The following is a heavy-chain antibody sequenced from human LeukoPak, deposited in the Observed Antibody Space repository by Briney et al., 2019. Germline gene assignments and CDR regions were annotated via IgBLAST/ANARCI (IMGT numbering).Heavy chain of an antibody. Sequence: PGGSLRLSCAASGFTFSSYWMSWVRQAPGKGLEWAANIKHDGSEKYYVDSVRGRFTISRDNTMNSPYLQMSSLRAEDTAVYYCATDRGWRTSGYYLYYFEYWGQGTLVTYSS. V-gene: IGHV3-7*01. CDR2: IKHDGSEK. D-gene: IGHD3-3*01. CDR3: ATDRGWRTSGYYLYYFEY. CDR1: GFTFSSYW. J-gene: IGHJ4*02.